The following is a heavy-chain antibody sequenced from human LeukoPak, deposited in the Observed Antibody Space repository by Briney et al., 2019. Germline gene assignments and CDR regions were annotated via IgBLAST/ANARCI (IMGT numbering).Heavy chain of an antibody. CDR2: TYYSGST. Sequence: SETLSLTCTVSGGSISSGGYYWSWIRQHPGKGLEWIGYTYYSGSTYYNPSLKSRVTISVDTSKNQFSLKLSSVTATDTAVYYCARRAGCSSTSCFPMDVWGQGTTVTVSS. CDR3: ARRAGCSSTSCFPMDV. CDR1: GGSISSGGYY. D-gene: IGHD2-2*01. J-gene: IGHJ6*02. V-gene: IGHV4-31*03.